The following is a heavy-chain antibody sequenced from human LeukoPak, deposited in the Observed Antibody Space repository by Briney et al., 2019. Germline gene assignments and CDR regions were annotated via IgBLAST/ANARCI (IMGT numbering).Heavy chain of an antibody. J-gene: IGHJ6*04. V-gene: IGHV4-34*01. CDR2: IHPSGNT. CDR1: GGSFSDLY. D-gene: IGHD2-2*01. CDR3: ARTSSTSCPNCLEV. Sequence: SETLSLTCGVSGGSFSDLYWSWIRQPPGMGLEWIGEIHPSGNTDYNPSLKSRVTISVDTSKNQFFLRLNSLTAADTAVYYCARTSSTSCPNCLEVWGKGTTVTVSS.